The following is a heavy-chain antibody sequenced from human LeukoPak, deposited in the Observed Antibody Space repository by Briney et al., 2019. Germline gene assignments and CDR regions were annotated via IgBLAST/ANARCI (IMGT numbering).Heavy chain of an antibody. CDR1: GYTFTSYD. CDR3: ARRGYSSGWYDY. CDR2: MNPNSGNT. J-gene: IGHJ4*02. D-gene: IGHD6-19*01. V-gene: IGHV1-8*03. Sequence: ASVKVSCKASGYTFTSYDINWVRQATGQGLEWMGWMNPNSGNTGYAQKFQGRVTITRNTSISTAYMELSSLRSEDTAVYYCARRGYSSGWYDYWGQGTLVTVSS.